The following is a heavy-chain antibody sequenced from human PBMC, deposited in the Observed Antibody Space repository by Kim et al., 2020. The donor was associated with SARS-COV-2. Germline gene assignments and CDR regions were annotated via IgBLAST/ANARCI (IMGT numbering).Heavy chain of an antibody. D-gene: IGHD3-10*01. CDR3: AWTLVLSGYYGMDV. Sequence: YAAAVMGRFTISSDKSKNTLFLQMSGMGAEDTAVYYCAWTLVLSGYYGMDVWGQGTTVTVSS. V-gene: IGHV3-33*01. J-gene: IGHJ6*02.